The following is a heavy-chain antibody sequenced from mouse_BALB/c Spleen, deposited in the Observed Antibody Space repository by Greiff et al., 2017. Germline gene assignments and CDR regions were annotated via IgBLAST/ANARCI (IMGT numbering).Heavy chain of an antibody. Sequence: EVQLVESGGGLVKPGGSLKLSCAASGFTFSSYAMSWVRQTPEKRLEWVASISSGGSTYYPDSVKGRFTISRDNARNILYLQMSSLRSEDTAMYYCARGGYNFDYWGQGTTLTVSS. CDR3: ARGGYNFDY. V-gene: IGHV5-6-5*01. D-gene: IGHD2-14*01. CDR1: GFTFSSYA. J-gene: IGHJ2*01. CDR2: ISSGGST.